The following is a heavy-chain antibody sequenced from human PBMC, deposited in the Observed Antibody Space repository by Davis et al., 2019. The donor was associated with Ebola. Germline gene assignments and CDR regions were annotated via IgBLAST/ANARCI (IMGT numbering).Heavy chain of an antibody. CDR2: MNPNSGNT. Sequence: AASVKVSCKASGYTFTSYDINWVRQATGQGLEWMGWMNPNSGNTGYAQKFQGRVTMTRNTSISTAYMELSSLRSEDTAVYYCATDRVEMTTIVGGNWFDPWGQGTLVTVSS. CDR3: ATDRVEMTTIVGGNWFDP. V-gene: IGHV1-8*01. D-gene: IGHD5-24*01. CDR1: GYTFTSYD. J-gene: IGHJ5*02.